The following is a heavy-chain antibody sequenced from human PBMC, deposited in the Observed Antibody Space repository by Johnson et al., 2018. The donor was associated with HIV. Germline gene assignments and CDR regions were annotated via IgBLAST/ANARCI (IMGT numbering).Heavy chain of an antibody. CDR3: AGEWVNGAFDI. J-gene: IGHJ3*02. CDR2: ISWDSGSI. V-gene: IGHV3-20*04. D-gene: IGHD1-1*01. CDR1: GFTFDDYG. Sequence: VQLVESGGGVVRPGGSLRLSCAASGFTFDDYGMSWVRQAPGKGLEWVSGISWDSGSIVYADSVKGRFTISRDNAKNSLYLQMNSLRAEDTAVYYCAGEWVNGAFDIWGQGTMVTVSS.